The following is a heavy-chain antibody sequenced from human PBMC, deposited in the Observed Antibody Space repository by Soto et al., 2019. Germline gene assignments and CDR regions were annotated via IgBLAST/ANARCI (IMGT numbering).Heavy chain of an antibody. CDR1: GGSISSSSYY. D-gene: IGHD1-26*01. V-gene: IGHV4-39*01. Sequence: QPQLQESGPGLVKPSETLSLTCTVSGGSISSSSYYWGWIRQPPGKGLEWIGSIYYSGSTYYNPSLKSRVTISVDTSKNQFALKRSSVTAADTAVYYCARLRSGSYYTPEYFQHWGQGTLVTVSS. CDR2: IYYSGST. J-gene: IGHJ1*01. CDR3: ARLRSGSYYTPEYFQH.